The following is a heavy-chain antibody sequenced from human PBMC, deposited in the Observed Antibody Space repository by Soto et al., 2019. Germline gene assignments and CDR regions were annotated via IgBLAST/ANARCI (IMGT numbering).Heavy chain of an antibody. CDR3: ARWAIAAAGVYYYYYMYG. CDR2: ISAYNGNT. Sequence: ASVKVSCKASGYTFTSYGISWVRHAPGQGLEWMGWISAYNGNTNYAQKLQGRVTMTTDTSTSTAYMELRSLRSDDTAVYYCARWAIAAAGVYYYYYMYGWGKGTTVTVSS. CDR1: GYTFTSYG. D-gene: IGHD6-13*01. J-gene: IGHJ6*03. V-gene: IGHV1-18*01.